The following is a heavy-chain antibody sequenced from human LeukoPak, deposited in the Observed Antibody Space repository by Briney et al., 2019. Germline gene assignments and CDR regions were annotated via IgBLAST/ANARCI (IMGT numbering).Heavy chain of an antibody. J-gene: IGHJ5*02. Sequence: PSRTLSLTCSVSGNSIDSAGYYWAWIRQHPGKGLEWIGYVYYSGSTSYNPSLKSRVAISVDTSKNQFSLDMTSVTAADTAVYYCARVGTASRLNWFDPWGQGTLVTVSS. CDR1: GNSIDSAGYY. D-gene: IGHD5-18*01. CDR2: VYYSGST. V-gene: IGHV4-31*03. CDR3: ARVGTASRLNWFDP.